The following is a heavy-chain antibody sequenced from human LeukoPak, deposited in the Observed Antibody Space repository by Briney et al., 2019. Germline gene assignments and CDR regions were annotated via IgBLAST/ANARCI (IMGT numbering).Heavy chain of an antibody. V-gene: IGHV3-7*01. CDR3: VRGGSFGTLDL. D-gene: IGHD3-3*01. CDR1: GFTFSDSS. Sequence: PGGSLRLPCVASGFTFSDSSMHWVRQAPGKGLEWLATIKRDEGDKFYLDSVRGRFTISRDNANNAVDLRMNSLRVEDTALYYCVRGGSFGTLDLWGQGARVTVSA. J-gene: IGHJ5*02. CDR2: IKRDEGDK.